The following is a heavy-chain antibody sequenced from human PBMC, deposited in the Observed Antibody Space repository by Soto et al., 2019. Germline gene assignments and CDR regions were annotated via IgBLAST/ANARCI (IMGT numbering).Heavy chain of an antibody. CDR3: ACLAGGFGTEA. D-gene: IGHD1-26*01. Sequence: KPSETLSLTCAVYGGTLSGYYWSWIRQPPGKGLEWIGENNHSGSTNYNPSLKSRVTISVDTSKNQFTLKLSSVTAADSAVYYCACLAGGFGTEAWGQGTTVTVSS. J-gene: IGHJ6*02. CDR1: GGTLSGYY. V-gene: IGHV4-34*08. CDR2: NNHSGST.